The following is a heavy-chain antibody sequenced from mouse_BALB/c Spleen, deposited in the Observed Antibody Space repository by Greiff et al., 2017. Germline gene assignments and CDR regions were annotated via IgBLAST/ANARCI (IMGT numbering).Heavy chain of an antibody. CDR2: IRNKANGYTT. D-gene: IGHD2-10*02. Sequence: EVMLVESGGGLVQPGGSLRLSCATSGFTFTAYYMSWVRQPPGKALEWLGFIRNKANGYTTEYSASVKGRFTISRDNSQSILYLQMNTLRAEDSATYDCARGPLYGNYLDYWGQGTTLTVSS. V-gene: IGHV7-3*02. CDR1: GFTFTAYY. CDR3: ARGPLYGNYLDY. J-gene: IGHJ2*01.